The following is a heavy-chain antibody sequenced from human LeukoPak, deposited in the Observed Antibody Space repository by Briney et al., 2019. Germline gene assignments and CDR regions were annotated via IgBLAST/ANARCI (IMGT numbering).Heavy chain of an antibody. J-gene: IGHJ6*04. D-gene: IGHD3-10*02. CDR1: GFTFSSSE. CDR2: ISSSGSTI. V-gene: IGHV3-48*03. Sequence: GGALRLSCAASGFTFSSSEMNWVRQAPGKGLEWVSYISSSGSTIYYADSVKGRFTISRDNAKNSLYLQMNSLRAEDTAVYYCAELGITMIGGVWGKGTTVTISS. CDR3: AELGITMIGGV.